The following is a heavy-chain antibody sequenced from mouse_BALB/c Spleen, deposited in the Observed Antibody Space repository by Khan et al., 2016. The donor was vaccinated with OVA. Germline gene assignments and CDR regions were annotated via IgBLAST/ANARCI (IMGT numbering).Heavy chain of an antibody. V-gene: IGHV6-6*02. D-gene: IGHD2-14*01. CDR2: IRLKSNNYAT. J-gene: IGHJ4*01. CDR1: EFTFSNYW. Sequence: EVQLQESGGGLVQPGGSMKLSCVASEFTFSNYWMNWVRQSPEKGLEWVAEIRLKSNNYATHYAESVKGRFPISRADSKSSVYLQMNNLRAEDTGIYYCTQIDYKYELGAMDYWGQGTSVTVSS. CDR3: TQIDYKYELGAMDY.